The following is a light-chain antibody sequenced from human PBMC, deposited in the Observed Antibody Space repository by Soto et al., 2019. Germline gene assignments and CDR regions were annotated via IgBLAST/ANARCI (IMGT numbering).Light chain of an antibody. CDR1: SSEIGGYNF. CDR2: DVT. Sequence: QSALTQPASVSGSTRQSITISCTRTSSEIGGYNFVSWYQQHPGKAPKLMIYDVTNRPPGLSDRFSGSKSGNTASLTISGLQAEDEADYYCSSYTTSSTLVFGGGTKLTVL. J-gene: IGLJ3*02. V-gene: IGLV2-14*03. CDR3: SSYTTSSTLV.